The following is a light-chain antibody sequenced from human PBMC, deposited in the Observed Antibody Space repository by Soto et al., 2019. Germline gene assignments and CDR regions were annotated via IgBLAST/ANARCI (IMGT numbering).Light chain of an antibody. CDR1: QSISSY. Sequence: DIQMTPSPSSLSASVGDRVTITCRASQSISSYLNWYQQRPGKAPKLLIYAASSLQSGVPSRFSGSGSGTDFTLTISSLQPEDFATYYCQQSHSTPSWTFGQGTKVDIK. CDR2: AAS. J-gene: IGKJ1*01. CDR3: QQSHSTPSWT. V-gene: IGKV1-39*01.